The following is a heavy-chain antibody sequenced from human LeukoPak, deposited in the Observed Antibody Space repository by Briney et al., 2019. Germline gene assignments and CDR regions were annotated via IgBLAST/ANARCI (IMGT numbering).Heavy chain of an antibody. V-gene: IGHV3-43*02. CDR3: ARESESSGWYDY. CDR2: ISGDGGST. Sequence: PGGSLGLSCAAPGFMVHDYAIHWVRQAPGKGLEWVSLISGDGGSTFYADSVKGRFTISRDNSKNSLYLQMNSLRSDDTALYYCARESESSGWYDYWGQGTLVTVSS. J-gene: IGHJ4*02. D-gene: IGHD6-19*01. CDR1: GFMVHDYA.